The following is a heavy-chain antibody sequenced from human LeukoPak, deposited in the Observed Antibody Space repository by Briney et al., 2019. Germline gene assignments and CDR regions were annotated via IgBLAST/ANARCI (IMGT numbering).Heavy chain of an antibody. CDR3: TRGVRVVVAALYYYYMGV. D-gene: IGHD2-15*01. Sequence: GSLRLSCAASGFTVSSNHMGWVRQAPGRGLEWVSVIYSGGETYYADSVKGRFSISRDNSKNTVYLQMNSLSAEDTAVYYCTRGVRVVVAALYYYYMGVWGKGTTVTVSS. CDR2: IYSGGET. V-gene: IGHV3-66*02. J-gene: IGHJ6*03. CDR1: GFTVSSNH.